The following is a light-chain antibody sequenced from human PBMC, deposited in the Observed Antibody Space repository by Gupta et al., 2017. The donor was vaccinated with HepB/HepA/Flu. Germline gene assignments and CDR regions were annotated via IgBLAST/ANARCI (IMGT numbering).Light chain of an antibody. Sequence: QSVLTQPPSASGTPGQRVTISCSGSSSNIGSNTVTWYRQLPGTAPKLLIYNNNQRPSGVPDRFSGSKSGTSASLAISGLQSEDEADYYCATWDDSPWSGVFGGGTKLTVL. CDR3: ATWDDSPWSGV. CDR1: SSNIGSNT. V-gene: IGLV1-44*01. CDR2: NNN. J-gene: IGLJ2*01.